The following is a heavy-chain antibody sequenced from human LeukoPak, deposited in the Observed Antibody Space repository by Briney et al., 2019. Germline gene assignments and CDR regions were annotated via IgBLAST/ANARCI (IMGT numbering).Heavy chain of an antibody. CDR3: ARHFSRVRVSSSWKTPYYYYYYMDV. J-gene: IGHJ6*03. D-gene: IGHD6-13*01. Sequence: PSETLSLTCTVSGGSISSSSYYWGWIRQPPGKGLEWIGSIYYSGSTYYNPSLKSRVTISVDTSKNQFSLKLSSVTAADTAVYYCARHFSRVRVSSSWKTPYYYYYYMDVWGKGTTVTISS. V-gene: IGHV4-39*01. CDR1: GGSISSSSYY. CDR2: IYYSGST.